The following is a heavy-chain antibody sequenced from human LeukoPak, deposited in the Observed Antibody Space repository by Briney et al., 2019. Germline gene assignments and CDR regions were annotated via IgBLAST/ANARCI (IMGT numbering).Heavy chain of an antibody. CDR1: GGSISSYY. Sequence: PSETLSLTCTVSGGSISSYYWSWIRQPPGKGLEWIGYIYYSGSTNYNPSLKSRVTISVDTSKNQFSLKLSSVTAADTAVYYCAIQANYYDSSGYQILDDYWGQGTLVTVSS. V-gene: IGHV4-59*01. J-gene: IGHJ4*02. D-gene: IGHD3-22*01. CDR2: IYYSGST. CDR3: AIQANYYDSSGYQILDDY.